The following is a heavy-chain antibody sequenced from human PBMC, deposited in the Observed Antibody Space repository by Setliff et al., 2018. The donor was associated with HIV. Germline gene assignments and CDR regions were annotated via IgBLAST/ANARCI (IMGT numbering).Heavy chain of an antibody. J-gene: IGHJ5*02. CDR3: ARTYYEHVWGNSNWFDP. CDR1: GDSISSYY. CDR2: LYHSGST. D-gene: IGHD3-16*01. Sequence: SETLSLTCTVSGDSISSYYWSWIRQPPGKGLECIGHLYHSGSTHYSPSLKSRVTMSVATSKNQFSLRLTSVTAADTARYYCARTYYEHVWGNSNWFDPWGQGTLVTVSS. V-gene: IGHV4-4*08.